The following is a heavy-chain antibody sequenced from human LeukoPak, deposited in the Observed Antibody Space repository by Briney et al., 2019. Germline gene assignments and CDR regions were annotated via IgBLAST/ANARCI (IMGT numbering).Heavy chain of an antibody. D-gene: IGHD3-22*01. CDR1: GYTFTSYY. V-gene: IGHV1-46*01. CDR3: ATVGVDGSGYYYS. Sequence: GASVKVSCKASGYTFTSYYMHWVRQAPGQGLEWMGIINPSGGSTSYAQKFQGRVTMTRDTSTSTVYMELSSLRSEDTAVYYCATVGVDGSGYYYSWGEGTLVTVSP. J-gene: IGHJ4*02. CDR2: INPSGGST.